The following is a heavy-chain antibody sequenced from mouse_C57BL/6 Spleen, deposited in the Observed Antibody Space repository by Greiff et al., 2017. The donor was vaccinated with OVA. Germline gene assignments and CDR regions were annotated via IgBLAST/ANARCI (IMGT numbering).Heavy chain of an antibody. CDR3: ARDTTVGYYFDY. CDR1: GYSITSGYY. CDR2: ISYDGSN. Sequence: EVHLVESGPGLVKPSQSLSLTCSVTGYSITSGYYWNWIRQFPGNKLEWMGYISYDGSNNYNPSLKNRISITRDTSKNQFFLKLNSVTTEDTATYYCARDTTVGYYFDYWGQGTTLTVSS. D-gene: IGHD1-1*01. J-gene: IGHJ2*01. V-gene: IGHV3-6*01.